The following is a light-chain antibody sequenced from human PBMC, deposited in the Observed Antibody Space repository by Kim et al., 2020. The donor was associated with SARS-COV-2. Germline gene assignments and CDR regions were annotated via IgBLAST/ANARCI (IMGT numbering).Light chain of an antibody. Sequence: PGKPARITGAGDALPNQYAYWCQQKPGEAPVLVIYEDTERPSGIPERFSGSTSGTTVTLTISRVQAEDEADYYCQSSDSSDTFWVFGGGTQLTVL. CDR2: EDT. CDR3: QSSDSSDTFWV. J-gene: IGLJ3*02. V-gene: IGLV3-25*03. CDR1: ALPNQY.